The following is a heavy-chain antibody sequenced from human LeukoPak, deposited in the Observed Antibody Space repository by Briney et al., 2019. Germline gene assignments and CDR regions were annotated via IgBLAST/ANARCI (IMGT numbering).Heavy chain of an antibody. D-gene: IGHD3-22*01. CDR1: GFTFSSYW. V-gene: IGHV3-7*01. J-gene: IGHJ4*02. Sequence: GGSLRLSCAASGFTFSSYWMSWVRQAPGKGLEWVANIKQDGSEKYYADSVKGRFTISRDNYENTMFLQMNSLRAEDTAVYYCANDPRDYYATSGLDYWGQGTLVTVSS. CDR2: IKQDGSEK. CDR3: ANDPRDYYATSGLDY.